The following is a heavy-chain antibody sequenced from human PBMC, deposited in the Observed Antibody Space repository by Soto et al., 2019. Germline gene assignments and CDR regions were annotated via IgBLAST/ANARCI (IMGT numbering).Heavy chain of an antibody. Sequence: SETLSLTCTVSGGSISSYYWSWIRQPAGKGLEWIGRIYTSGSTTYNPSLKSRVTMSVDTSKNQFSLKLSSVTAADTAVYYCARDGGGYCSGGSCYHYYGMDVWGQGTTVTVSS. CDR2: IYTSGST. J-gene: IGHJ6*02. D-gene: IGHD2-15*01. CDR1: GGSISSYY. V-gene: IGHV4-4*07. CDR3: ARDGGGYCSGGSCYHYYGMDV.